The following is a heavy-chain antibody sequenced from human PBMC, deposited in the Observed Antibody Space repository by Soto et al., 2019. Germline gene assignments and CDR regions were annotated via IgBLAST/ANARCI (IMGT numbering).Heavy chain of an antibody. Sequence: SETLSLTCAVYGGSFSCYYWSWIRQPPGKGLEWIGEINHSGSTNYNPSLKSRVTISVDTSKNQFSLKLSSVTAADTAVYYCARGSAYYYGSGRRYFDYWGQGTLVTVSS. CDR1: GGSFSCYY. D-gene: IGHD3-10*01. J-gene: IGHJ4*02. CDR2: INHSGST. V-gene: IGHV4-34*01. CDR3: ARGSAYYYGSGRRYFDY.